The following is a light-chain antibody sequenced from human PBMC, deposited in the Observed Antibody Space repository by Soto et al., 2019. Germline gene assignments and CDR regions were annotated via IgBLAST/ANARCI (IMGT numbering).Light chain of an antibody. V-gene: IGLV2-14*03. CDR2: DVS. J-gene: IGLJ1*01. Sequence: QSVLTQPASVSASLGQPITISCTGTSSDVGAYNYVYWYQQHPGKAPKLIIYDVSNRPSGMPNRFSGSKSGNTASLTISGLQAEDAAYYYCNSYTRSSRYVFGTGTKVTVL. CDR1: SSDVGAYNY. CDR3: NSYTRSSRYV.